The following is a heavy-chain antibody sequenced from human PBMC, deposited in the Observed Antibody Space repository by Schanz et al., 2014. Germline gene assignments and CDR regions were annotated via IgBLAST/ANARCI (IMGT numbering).Heavy chain of an antibody. J-gene: IGHJ3*02. V-gene: IGHV3-66*01. CDR2: IYSSGST. D-gene: IGHD3-10*01. CDR3: ARGIITMVRGGDVGAFDT. CDR1: GFTVSNSY. Sequence: EVQLLESGGGLVQPGGSLRLSCAASGFTVSNSYIHWVRQAPGKGLEWVSTIYSSGSTYYADSVRGRFTISRDNSKNALYLQMDSLRAEDTAVYYCARGIITMVRGGDVGAFDTWGQGTMVTVSS.